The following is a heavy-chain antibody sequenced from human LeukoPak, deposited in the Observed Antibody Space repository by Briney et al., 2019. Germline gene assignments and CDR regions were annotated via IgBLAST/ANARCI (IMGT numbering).Heavy chain of an antibody. CDR1: GGSISSYY. CDR3: ARTTEGGYTYGYFYYYYMDV. CDR2: IYYSGRT. Sequence: SETLSLTCSVSGGSISSYYWSGIRQPPGKGLEWIAYIYYSGRTNYNPPLKSRDTISVDTSKNQFYLKLRSVTAADTAVYYCARTTEGGYTYGYFYYYYMDVWGKGTTVTISS. V-gene: IGHV4-59*01. D-gene: IGHD5-18*01. J-gene: IGHJ6*03.